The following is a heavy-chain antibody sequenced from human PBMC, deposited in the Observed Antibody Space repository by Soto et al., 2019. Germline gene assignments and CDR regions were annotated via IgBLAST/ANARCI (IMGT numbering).Heavy chain of an antibody. J-gene: IGHJ5*02. V-gene: IGHV1-69*06. CDR3: ASSYCSSTSCYSDTNWFDP. CDR1: GGTFSSYA. Sequence: QVQLVQSGAEVKKPGSSVKVSCKASGGTFSSYAISWVRQAPGQGLEWMGGIIPIFGTSNYAQKFQCRVTITVDKSTRTAYMELSSLRSEDTAVYYCASSYCSSTSCYSDTNWFDPWGQGTLVTVSS. D-gene: IGHD2-2*01. CDR2: IIPIFGTS.